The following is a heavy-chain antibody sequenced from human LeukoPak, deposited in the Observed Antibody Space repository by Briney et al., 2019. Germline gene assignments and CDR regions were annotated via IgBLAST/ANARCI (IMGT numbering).Heavy chain of an antibody. CDR3: ARRSSFGGVIGRFDAFDI. Sequence: GGSLRLSCAASGFTFSSYAMSWVRQAPGKGLEWVSAISGSGGSTYYADSVKGRFTISRDNSKNTPYLQMNSLRAEDTAVYYCARRSSFGGVIGRFDAFDIWGQGTMVTVSS. CDR2: ISGSGGST. D-gene: IGHD3-16*02. CDR1: GFTFSSYA. J-gene: IGHJ3*02. V-gene: IGHV3-23*01.